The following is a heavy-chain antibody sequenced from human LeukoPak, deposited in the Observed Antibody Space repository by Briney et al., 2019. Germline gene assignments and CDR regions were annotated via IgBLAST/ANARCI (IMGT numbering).Heavy chain of an antibody. CDR3: ATTPEY. CDR2: IKQDGSEK. V-gene: IGHV3-7*01. Sequence: GGSLRLSCVASGLTFSNYWMSWVRQAPGKGLEWVANIKQDGSEKYYLESVKGRFTISRDNAKNSVFLQMNSLGVEDTAVYYCATTPEYWGQGTLVTVSS. CDR1: GLTFSNYW. J-gene: IGHJ4*02.